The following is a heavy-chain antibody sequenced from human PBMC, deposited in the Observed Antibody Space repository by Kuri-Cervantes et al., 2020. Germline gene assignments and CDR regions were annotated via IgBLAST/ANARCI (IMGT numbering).Heavy chain of an antibody. CDR1: GFTFSSYG. D-gene: IGHD3-22*01. Sequence: GESLKISCAASGFTFSSYGMHWVRQAPGKGLEWVAFIRYDGSNKYYADSVKGRFTISRDNSKNTLYLQMNSLRAEDTAVYYCARDPFTYYYDSSGCPYWGQGTLVTVSS. CDR3: ARDPFTYYYDSSGCPY. J-gene: IGHJ4*02. V-gene: IGHV3-30*02. CDR2: IRYDGSNK.